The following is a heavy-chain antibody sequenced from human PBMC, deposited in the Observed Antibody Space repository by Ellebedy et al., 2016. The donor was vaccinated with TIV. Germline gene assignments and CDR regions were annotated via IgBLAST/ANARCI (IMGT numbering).Heavy chain of an antibody. CDR2: INQDGSEK. Sequence: GGSLRLSCAGSGFTFSSQWMSWVRQAPGKGLEWVANINQDGSEKYYVDSVKGRFTISRDNAKNSVFLQMNSLRVEDTALYYCVKSVGGYGYWGQGTTVTVSS. V-gene: IGHV3-7*01. CDR3: VKSVGGYGY. D-gene: IGHD1-26*01. CDR1: GFTFSSQW. J-gene: IGHJ6*02.